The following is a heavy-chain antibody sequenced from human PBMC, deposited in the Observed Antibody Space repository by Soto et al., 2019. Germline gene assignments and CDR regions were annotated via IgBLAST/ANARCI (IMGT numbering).Heavy chain of an antibody. Sequence: GESLKISCKGSGYSFTSYWIGWVRQMPGKCLEWLGIIYPGDSYTRYSPSFQGQVTISADKSISTAYLQWSSLKASDTAMYYCARHLGLYGDYYFDYWGQGTLVTVSS. CDR1: GYSFTSYW. CDR2: IYPGDSYT. D-gene: IGHD4-17*01. J-gene: IGHJ4*02. V-gene: IGHV5-51*01. CDR3: ARHLGLYGDYYFDY.